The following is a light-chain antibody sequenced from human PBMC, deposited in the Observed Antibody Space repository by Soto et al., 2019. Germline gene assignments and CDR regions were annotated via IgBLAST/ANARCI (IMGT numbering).Light chain of an antibody. CDR2: DAS. CDR3: QVRDVWPS. CDR1: QSVSTS. J-gene: IGKJ1*01. V-gene: IGKV3-11*01. Sequence: IVLTQSPVTLALSPGERAVLSCRASQSVSTSLAWYQHKPGQAPRLFIYDASKRAPGIPARFSGSGSGTDFTITISSLEPEDLAVYYCQVRDVWPSFGQGTKVEIK.